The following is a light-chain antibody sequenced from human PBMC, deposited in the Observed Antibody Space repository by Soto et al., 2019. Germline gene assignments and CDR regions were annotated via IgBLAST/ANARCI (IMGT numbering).Light chain of an antibody. V-gene: IGKV2-28*01. J-gene: IGKJ2*01. CDR1: QSLLHSNGYNY. CDR3: MQALQTPVT. Sequence: DIVMTQSPLSLPVTPGEPASISCRSSQSLLHSNGYNYLDWYLQKPGQSPQLLIYLGSNRASGVADXXSGSGSGTDFTLKISRVEAEDVGVYYCMQALQTPVTFGQGTKLEIK. CDR2: LGS.